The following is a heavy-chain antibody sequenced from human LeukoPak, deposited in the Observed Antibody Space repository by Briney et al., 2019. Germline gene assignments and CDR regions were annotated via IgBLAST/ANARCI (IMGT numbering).Heavy chain of an antibody. CDR3: ARRAGAYSHPYDY. J-gene: IGHJ4*02. V-gene: IGHV3-53*01. Sequence: GGSLRLSCTVSGFTVSSNPMSWVRQAPGKGLEWVSFIYSDNTHYSDSVKGRFTISRDNSKNTLYLQMNSLRAEDTAVYYCARRAGAYSHPYDYRGQGTLVTVSS. D-gene: IGHD4/OR15-4a*01. CDR2: IYSDNT. CDR1: GFTVSSNP.